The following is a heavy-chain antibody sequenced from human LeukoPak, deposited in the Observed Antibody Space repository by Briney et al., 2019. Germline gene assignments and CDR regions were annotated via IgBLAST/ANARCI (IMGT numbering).Heavy chain of an antibody. J-gene: IGHJ3*02. CDR1: GFTFSSYA. CDR2: LSHEGSNK. V-gene: IGHV3-30*04. CDR3: ARDHVYIVAPIRGAAGAFDI. Sequence: PGRSLRLSCVASGFTFSSYAMRGESQAPGKGLGRAEALSHEGSNKYYTDSVKGRFTISRDNSKNTLYLQMNRLRAEYTAVYCCARDHVYIVAPIRGAAGAFDIWGQGTMVTVSS. D-gene: IGHD5-12*01.